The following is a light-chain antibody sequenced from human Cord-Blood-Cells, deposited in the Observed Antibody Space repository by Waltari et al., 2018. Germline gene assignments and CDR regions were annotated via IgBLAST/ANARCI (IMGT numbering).Light chain of an antibody. CDR1: SSDVGGYTY. V-gene: IGLV2-14*01. CDR3: SLYTSSSTYV. CDR2: EVS. Sequence: QSALTQPASVSGSPGQSITISCTGTSSDVGGYTYVSWYQQHPGKAPKLMIYEVSNRPSGVSNRFSGSKSGNTASLTISGLQAEDEADYYCSLYTSSSTYVFGTGTKVTVL. J-gene: IGLJ1*01.